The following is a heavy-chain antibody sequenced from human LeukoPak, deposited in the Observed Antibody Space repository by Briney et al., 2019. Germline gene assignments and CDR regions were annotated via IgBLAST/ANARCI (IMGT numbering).Heavy chain of an antibody. J-gene: IGHJ4*02. Sequence: PSETLSLTCTVSGGSISSYYWSWLRQPPGKGLEWIGYIYYSGSTNYNPSLKSRVTISVDTSKHQFSLKLSSVTAADTAVYYCARSPRGGSGRYYFDYWGQGTLVTVSS. CDR2: IYYSGST. CDR1: GGSISSYY. D-gene: IGHD3-16*01. V-gene: IGHV4-59*08. CDR3: ARSPRGGSGRYYFDY.